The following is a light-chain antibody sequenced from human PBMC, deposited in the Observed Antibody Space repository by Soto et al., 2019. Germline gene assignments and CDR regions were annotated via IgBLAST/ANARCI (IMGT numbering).Light chain of an antibody. CDR3: CSYAGSSTHVV. V-gene: IGLV2-23*01. CDR1: SSDVGSYNL. Sequence: QSALTQPASVSGSPGQSITISCTGTSSDVGSYNLVSWYQQHPGKAPKLMIYEGSKRPSGVSNRFSGSKSGNTASLAISGLPAEGEAYYYCCSYAGSSTHVVFGGGTKLTVL. J-gene: IGLJ2*01. CDR2: EGS.